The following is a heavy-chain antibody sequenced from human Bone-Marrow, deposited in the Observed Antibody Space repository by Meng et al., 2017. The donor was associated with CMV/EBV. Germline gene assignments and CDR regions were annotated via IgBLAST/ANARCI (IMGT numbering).Heavy chain of an antibody. CDR3: AKEGRDSGNYLTDS. V-gene: IGHV3-23*03. CDR1: GFTFSNYA. J-gene: IGHJ4*02. CDR2: IYSVGSTT. D-gene: IGHD1-26*01. Sequence: GVLKISCAASGFTFSNYAMSWVRQAPGKGLEWVSVIYSVGSTTYYADSVKGRFTISRDNSKNTLYLQMNSLRAEDTAVYYCAKEGRDSGNYLTDSWGQGTLVTVSS.